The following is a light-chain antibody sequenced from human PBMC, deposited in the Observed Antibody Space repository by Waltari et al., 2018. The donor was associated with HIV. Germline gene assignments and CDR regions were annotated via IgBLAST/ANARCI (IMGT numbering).Light chain of an antibody. CDR1: SSDVGGYIY. CDR2: DVS. CDR3: SSYTSSSTYV. V-gene: IGLV2-14*03. Sequence: QSALTQPASVSGSPGQSITISCTGTSSDVGGYIYSSWYQQHPGKAPKLMIYDVSNRPSGVSNRFSGSKSGNTASLTISGLQAEDEADYYCSSYTSSSTYVFGTGTKVTVL. J-gene: IGLJ1*01.